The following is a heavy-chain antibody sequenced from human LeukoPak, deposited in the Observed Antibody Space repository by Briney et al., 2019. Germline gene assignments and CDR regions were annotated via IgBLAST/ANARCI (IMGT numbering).Heavy chain of an antibody. CDR3: ASDYYDILTSYSYAFDI. CDR1: GFTVSSNY. CDR2: IYSGGST. Sequence: PGGSLRLSCAASGFTVSSNYMSWVRQAPGKGLEWVSVIYSGGSTYYADSVKGRFTISRDNSKNTLYLQMNSLRAEDTAVYYCASDYYDILTSYSYAFDIWGQGTMVTVSS. V-gene: IGHV3-53*01. D-gene: IGHD3-9*01. J-gene: IGHJ3*02.